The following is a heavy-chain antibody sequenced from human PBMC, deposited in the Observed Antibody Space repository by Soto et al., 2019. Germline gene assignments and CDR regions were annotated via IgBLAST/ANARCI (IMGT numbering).Heavy chain of an antibody. Sequence: PGGSLRLSCAASGFTFSDYYMSWIRQAPGKGLEWVSYISSSGSTIYYADSVKGRFTISRDNAKNSLYLQMNSLRAEDTAVYYCARTPRIAARPSDYWGQGTLVTVSS. V-gene: IGHV3-11*01. CDR1: GFTFSDYY. CDR2: ISSSGSTI. D-gene: IGHD6-6*01. CDR3: ARTPRIAARPSDY. J-gene: IGHJ4*02.